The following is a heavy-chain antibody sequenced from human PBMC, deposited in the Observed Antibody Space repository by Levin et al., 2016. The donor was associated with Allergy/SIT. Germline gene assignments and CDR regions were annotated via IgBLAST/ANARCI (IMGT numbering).Heavy chain of an antibody. Sequence: GSLRLSCTVSGGSISSYYWSWIRQPPGKGLEWIGYIYYSGTTNYNPSLKSRVTISVDTSKNQFSLKLSSVTATDTAVYYCARRLNDYGMDVWGQGTTVTVSS. CDR2: IYYSGTT. CDR1: GGSISSYY. D-gene: IGHD2-21*01. V-gene: IGHV4-59*08. CDR3: ARRLNDYGMDV. J-gene: IGHJ6*02.